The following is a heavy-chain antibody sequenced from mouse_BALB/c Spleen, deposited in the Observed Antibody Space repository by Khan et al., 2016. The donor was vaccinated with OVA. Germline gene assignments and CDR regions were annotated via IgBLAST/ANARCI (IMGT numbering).Heavy chain of an antibody. CDR2: INTHSGVP. D-gene: IGHD2-2*01. CDR3: ASGYGYGWYFDV. V-gene: IGHV9-4*02. Sequence: QIQLVQSGPELKKPGETVRISCKASGYTFTTAGMQWVQKMPGKGLKWIGWINTHSGVPKYAEDFKGRFAFSLETSASTAYLQITNLKNEDTATYVSASGYGYGWYFDVWGAGTTVTVSS. J-gene: IGHJ1*01. CDR1: GYTFTTAG.